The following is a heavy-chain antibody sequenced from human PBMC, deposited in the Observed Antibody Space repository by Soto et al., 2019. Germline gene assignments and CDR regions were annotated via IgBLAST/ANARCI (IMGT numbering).Heavy chain of an antibody. J-gene: IGHJ6*02. Sequence: ASVKVSCKASGYTFTSYAMHWVRQAPGQRLEWMGWINAGNGNTKYSQKFQGRVTITRDTSASTAYMELSSLRSEDTAVYYCAGDTRAAWSGDYYYYGMDVWGQGTTVTVSS. D-gene: IGHD7-27*01. CDR2: INAGNGNT. V-gene: IGHV1-3*01. CDR1: GYTFTSYA. CDR3: AGDTRAAWSGDYYYYGMDV.